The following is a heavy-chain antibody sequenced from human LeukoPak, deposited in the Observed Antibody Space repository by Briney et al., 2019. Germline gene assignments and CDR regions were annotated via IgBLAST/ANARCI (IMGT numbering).Heavy chain of an antibody. D-gene: IGHD3-22*01. Sequence: PGGSLRLSCAASGFTFSGYAMNWVRQAPGKGLEWVSAISGSGRSTYYPDSVKGRFTISRDNSKNTLYLQMNSLRAEDTAVYYCAKAGSGYYYTIDYWGQGTLVTVSS. CDR2: ISGSGRST. J-gene: IGHJ4*02. CDR1: GFTFSGYA. V-gene: IGHV3-23*01. CDR3: AKAGSGYYYTIDY.